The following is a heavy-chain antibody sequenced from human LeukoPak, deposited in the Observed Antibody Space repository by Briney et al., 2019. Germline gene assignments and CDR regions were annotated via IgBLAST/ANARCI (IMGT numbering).Heavy chain of an antibody. CDR3: ARVRWIHLWSHFDN. J-gene: IGHJ4*02. V-gene: IGHV4-59*01. CDR2: IYYSGST. D-gene: IGHD5-18*01. CDR1: GDSISNYY. Sequence: PSETLSLTCSVSGDSISNYYWNWIRQPPGKGLEWIGYIYYSGSTYYNPSLKSRVAISVDTSRNQFSLKLTSVTTADTAVYYCARVRWIHLWSHFDNWGQGALVTVSS.